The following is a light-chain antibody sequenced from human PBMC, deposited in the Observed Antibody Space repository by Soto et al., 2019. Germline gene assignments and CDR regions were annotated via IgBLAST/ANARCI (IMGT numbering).Light chain of an antibody. Sequence: QSALTQPRSVSGSPGQSVTISCTGTNSDVGAYNYVSWYQQYPGKAPKLIIYDVNKRPSGVPDRFSGSKSDNTASLTISGLQTEDEADYFCCSFDGNPYVFGTGTKVTVL. V-gene: IGLV2-11*01. J-gene: IGLJ1*01. CDR3: CSFDGNPYV. CDR2: DVN. CDR1: NSDVGAYNY.